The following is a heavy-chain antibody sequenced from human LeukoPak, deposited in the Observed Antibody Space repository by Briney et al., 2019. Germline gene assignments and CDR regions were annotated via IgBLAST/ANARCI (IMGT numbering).Heavy chain of an antibody. CDR2: ISGSGDST. CDR3: AKVRKGVGAFDL. CDR1: GFTFSSYG. V-gene: IGHV3-23*01. Sequence: GGSLRLSCAASGFTFSSYGMSWVRQAPGKGLDWVSSISGSGDSTYYADSVKGRFTISRDNSKNTLSLQMNSLRAEDTAIYYCAKVRKGVGAFDLWGQGTMVTVSS. D-gene: IGHD3-16*01. J-gene: IGHJ3*01.